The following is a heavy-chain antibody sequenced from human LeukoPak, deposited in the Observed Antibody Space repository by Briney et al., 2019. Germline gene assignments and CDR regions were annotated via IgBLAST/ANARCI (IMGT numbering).Heavy chain of an antibody. J-gene: IGHJ3*01. V-gene: IGHV3-30*02. CDR1: GYSFTNYW. CDR2: IRYDGRNK. CDR3: AKDLIL. Sequence: GESLKISCKGSGYSFTNYWIGWVRQAPGKGLEWVAFIRYDGRNKYYADSVKGRFTISRDNSKNTLYLQMFSLRPEDTAVYFCAKDLILWGQGTVVTVSS.